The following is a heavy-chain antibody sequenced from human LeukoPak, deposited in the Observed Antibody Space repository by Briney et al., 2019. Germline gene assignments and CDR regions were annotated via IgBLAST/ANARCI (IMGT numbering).Heavy chain of an antibody. CDR2: MSYGGTS. V-gene: IGHV4-39*01. J-gene: IGHJ4*02. D-gene: IGHD3-3*01. CDR1: GGSIVISSYY. Sequence: SETLSLTCNVSGGSIVISSYYWGWVRQSPGRGLEWIGSMSYGGTSYYNPSLKSRVTMSVDTSKNTFSLKVISVTAADTAVYFCARHSGMVDRHFAHWGQGTLVPVSS. CDR3: ARHSGMVDRHFAH.